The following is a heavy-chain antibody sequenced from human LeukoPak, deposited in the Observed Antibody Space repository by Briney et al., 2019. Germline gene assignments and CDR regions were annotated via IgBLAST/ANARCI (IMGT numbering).Heavy chain of an antibody. CDR3: ARCSRSSTDCYSAFDI. D-gene: IGHD2-2*02. Sequence: GGSLRLSCAASGFNFSRNWMSWVRQAPGKGLEWVSAIYWNGDSTGHADSVRGRFTISRDNVKNSLFLQMNSLRVEDTALYYCARCSRSSTDCYSAFDIWGQGTMVTVSS. CDR2: IYWNGDST. V-gene: IGHV3-20*04. CDR1: GFNFSRNW. J-gene: IGHJ3*02.